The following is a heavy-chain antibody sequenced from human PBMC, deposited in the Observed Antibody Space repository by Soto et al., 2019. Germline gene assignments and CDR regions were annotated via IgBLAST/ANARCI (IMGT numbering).Heavy chain of an antibody. V-gene: IGHV4-31*03. CDR3: AWSAAAVVPYYFDY. CDR1: GGSISSGGYY. CDR2: IYYSGST. Sequence: TLSLTCTVSGGSISSGGYYWSWIRQHPGKGLEWIGYIYYSGSTYYNPPLKSRVTISVDTSKNQFSLKLSSVTAADTAVYYCAWSAAAVVPYYFDYWGQGTLVTVSS. J-gene: IGHJ4*02. D-gene: IGHD2-15*01.